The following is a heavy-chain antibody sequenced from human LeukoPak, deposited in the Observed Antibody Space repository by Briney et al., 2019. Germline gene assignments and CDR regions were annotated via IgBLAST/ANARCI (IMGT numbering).Heavy chain of an antibody. Sequence: SETLSLTCTIFGDSVSGSDSYWDWIRQPPGKGLEWIGTIYYSGRTYYSPSLKSRVTLSVDMSNNQFSLTLSSVTAADTALYFCARRRYYDSSGYLEWGQGTLVTVSS. D-gene: IGHD3-22*01. V-gene: IGHV4-39*01. J-gene: IGHJ1*01. CDR1: GDSVSGSDSY. CDR3: ARRRYYDSSGYLE. CDR2: IYYSGRT.